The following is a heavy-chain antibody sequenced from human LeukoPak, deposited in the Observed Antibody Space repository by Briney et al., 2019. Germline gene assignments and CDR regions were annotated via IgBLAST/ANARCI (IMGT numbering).Heavy chain of an antibody. CDR3: ASTGIAVALVNWFDP. D-gene: IGHD6-19*01. Sequence: GASVKVSCKASGGTFSSYAISWVRQAPGQGLEWMGGIIPIFGTANYAQKFQGRVTITADESTSTAYMELSSLRSEDTAVYYCASTGIAVALVNWFDPWGQGTLVTVSS. V-gene: IGHV1-69*01. CDR2: IIPIFGTA. CDR1: GGTFSSYA. J-gene: IGHJ5*02.